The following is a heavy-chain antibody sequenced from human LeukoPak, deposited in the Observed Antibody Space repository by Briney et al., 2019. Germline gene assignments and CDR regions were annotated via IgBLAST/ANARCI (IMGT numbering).Heavy chain of an antibody. CDR1: GGFISNSNYY. V-gene: IGHV4-39*01. CDR2: IYYNGRA. J-gene: IGHJ4*02. D-gene: IGHD3-22*01. Sequence: SENLSLTCTVSGGFISNSNYYWGWIRQPPGKGLDWIGNIYYNGRAYYNPSLNGRVTISVDTSQNQFSLNLNSMTAADTAVYYCVRLYYYDSSRPPLWGPGTLVVVSS. CDR3: VRLYYYDSSRPPL.